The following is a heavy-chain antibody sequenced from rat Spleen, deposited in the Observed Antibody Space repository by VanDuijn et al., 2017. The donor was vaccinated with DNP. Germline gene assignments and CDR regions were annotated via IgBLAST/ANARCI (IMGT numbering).Heavy chain of an antibody. Sequence: EVQLVESGGGLVQPGRSLKLSCAASGFTFSDYYMAWVRQAPKKGLECVASISPSGGNTYYRDSVKGRFTISRDNVKSSLYLQMDSLRSEDTATYYCATQVHNSGSSWGQGVMVTVSS. CDR1: GFTFSDYY. D-gene: IGHD4-3*01. V-gene: IGHV5-25*01. CDR3: ATQVHNSGSS. CDR2: ISPSGGNT. J-gene: IGHJ2*01.